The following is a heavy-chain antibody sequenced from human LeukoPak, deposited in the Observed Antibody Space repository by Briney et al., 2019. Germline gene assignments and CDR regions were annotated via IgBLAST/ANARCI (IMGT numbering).Heavy chain of an antibody. CDR3: ARESDNNYAGLTFDI. Sequence: SETLSLTCTVSGGSISSGGYYWSWIRQHPGKGLEWIGYIYYSGSTYYNPSLKSRVTISVDTSKNQFSLKLSSVTAADTAVYFCARESDNNYAGLTFDIWGQGTMVTVSS. CDR2: IYYSGST. CDR1: GGSISSGGYY. V-gene: IGHV4-31*03. D-gene: IGHD4-11*01. J-gene: IGHJ3*02.